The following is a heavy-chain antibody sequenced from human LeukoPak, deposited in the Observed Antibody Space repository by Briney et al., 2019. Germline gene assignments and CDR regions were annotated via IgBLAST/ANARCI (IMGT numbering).Heavy chain of an antibody. CDR2: ISYDGSNK. Sequence: GRSLRLSCAASGFTFSSYAMHWVRQAPGKGLEWVAVISYDGSNKYYADSVKGRFTISRDNSKNTLYLQMSSLRAEDTAVYYCARGVHYYDSSGSGSGPFFDYWGQGTLVTVSS. D-gene: IGHD3-22*01. V-gene: IGHV3-30*15. CDR3: ARGVHYYDSSGSGSGPFFDY. CDR1: GFTFSSYA. J-gene: IGHJ4*02.